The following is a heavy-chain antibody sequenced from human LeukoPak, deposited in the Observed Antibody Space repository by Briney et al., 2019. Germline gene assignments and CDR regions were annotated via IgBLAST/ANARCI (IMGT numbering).Heavy chain of an antibody. CDR1: GFTFSSDW. CDR2: IKQDGSEK. J-gene: IGHJ4*02. V-gene: IGHV3-7*01. D-gene: IGHD3-22*01. CDR3: ARAGGDYYDSSGYIFRWAHDY. Sequence: PGGSLRLSCAASGFTFSSDWMSWVRQTPGKGLEWVANIKQDGSEKNYLDSVKGRFSISRDNAKNSLYLQMNSLRAEDTAVYYCARAGGDYYDSSGYIFRWAHDYWGQGTLVTVSS.